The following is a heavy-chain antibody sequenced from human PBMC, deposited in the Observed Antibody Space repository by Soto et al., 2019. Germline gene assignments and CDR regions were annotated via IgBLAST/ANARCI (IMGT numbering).Heavy chain of an antibody. CDR3: ASQSSEWLLFAS. CDR1: GFTFSSYS. D-gene: IGHD5-12*01. J-gene: IGHJ4*02. V-gene: IGHV3-48*01. CDR2: ISSSSSTI. Sequence: PGGSLILSCAASGFTFSSYSMNWVRQAPGKGLEWVSYISSSSSTIYYADSVKGRFTISRDNAKNSLYLQMNSLRAEDTAVYYCASQSSEWLLFASWGQGTLVTVSS.